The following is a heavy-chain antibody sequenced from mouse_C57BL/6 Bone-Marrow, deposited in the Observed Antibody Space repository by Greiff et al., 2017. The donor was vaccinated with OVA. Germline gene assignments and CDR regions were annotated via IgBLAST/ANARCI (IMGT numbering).Heavy chain of an antibody. CDR1: GFTFSSYG. CDR2: ISSGGSYT. J-gene: IGHJ4*01. V-gene: IGHV5-6*01. Sequence: EVKLMESGGDLVKPGGSLKLSCAASGFTFSSYGMSWVRQTPDKRLEWVATISSGGSYTYYPDRVKGRFTISRDNAKNTLYLQMSSLKSEDTAMYYCARRGPKYYAMDYWGQGTSVTVSS. CDR3: ARRGPKYYAMDY.